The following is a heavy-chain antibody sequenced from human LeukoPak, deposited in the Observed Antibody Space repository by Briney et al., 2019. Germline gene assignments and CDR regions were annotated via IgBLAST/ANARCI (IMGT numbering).Heavy chain of an antibody. CDR3: ARDEGSGWGYYYYYYMDV. CDR2: ISSSSSTI. D-gene: IGHD6-19*01. Sequence: GGSLRLSCAASGLTFSSYSMNWVRQAPGKGLEWVSYISSSSSTIYYADSVKGRFTISRDNAKNSLYLQMNSLRAEDTAVCYCARDEGSGWGYYYYYYMDVWGKGTTVTVSS. J-gene: IGHJ6*03. V-gene: IGHV3-48*01. CDR1: GLTFSSYS.